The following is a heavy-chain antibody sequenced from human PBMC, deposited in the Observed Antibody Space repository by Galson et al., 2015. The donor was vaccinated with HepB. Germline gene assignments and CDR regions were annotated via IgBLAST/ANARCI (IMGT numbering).Heavy chain of an antibody. D-gene: IGHD3-16*02. V-gene: IGHV1-18*04. J-gene: IGHJ3*01. CDR3: ATWGYYDYVWGGFRNIPSDAFDV. CDR2: ISAYDGTT. Sequence: SVKVSCKASGYTSTRFGITWVRQAPGQGLEWMGWISAYDGTTNYAQKFEDRVTMTTDTSTNTASMELRSLRSDDTAVYYCATWGYYDYVWGGFRNIPSDAFDVWGQGTMVTVSS. CDR1: GYTSTRFG.